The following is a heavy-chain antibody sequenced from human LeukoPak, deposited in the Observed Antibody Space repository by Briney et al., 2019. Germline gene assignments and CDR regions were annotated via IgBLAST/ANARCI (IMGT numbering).Heavy chain of an antibody. D-gene: IGHD4-17*01. Sequence: SETLSLTCAVSGDSITSSHWWTWIRQPPVKGLEWIGEIFHAGSTNYNSSLESRVTISVDKSKNQFSLKLTSVTAADTAVYFCARAYGDYRWFFDFWGPGILVTVSS. CDR3: ARAYGDYRWFFDF. CDR1: GDSITSSHW. J-gene: IGHJ4*02. CDR2: IFHAGST. V-gene: IGHV4-4*02.